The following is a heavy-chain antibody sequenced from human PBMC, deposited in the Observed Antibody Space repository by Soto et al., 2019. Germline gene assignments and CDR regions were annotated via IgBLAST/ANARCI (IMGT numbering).Heavy chain of an antibody. V-gene: IGHV3-48*02. Sequence: EVQLVESGGGLVQPGGSLRLSCAASGFTFSDYNMIWVRQAPGKGLQWVSYIDIFSATIYYADSVRGRFTISRDNAKNSRYLQMNSLRDEDTAVYYCARDGVAEIDYWGQGTLVTVSS. J-gene: IGHJ4*02. CDR3: ARDGVAEIDY. CDR2: IDIFSATI. D-gene: IGHD2-15*01. CDR1: GFTFSDYN.